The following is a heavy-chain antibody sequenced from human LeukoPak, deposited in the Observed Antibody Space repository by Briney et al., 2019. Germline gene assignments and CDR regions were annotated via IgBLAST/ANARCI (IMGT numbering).Heavy chain of an antibody. CDR3: ARSMYEATGFDY. CDR1: GFTFDDYG. CDR2: INWNGGST. D-gene: IGHD1-26*01. J-gene: IGHJ4*02. Sequence: GGSLRLSCAVSGFTFDDYGMSWVRQAPGKGLEWVSGINWNGGSTGYADSVKGRFTISRDNAKNSLYLQMNSLRAEDTALYYCARSMYEATGFDYWGQGTLVTVSS. V-gene: IGHV3-20*04.